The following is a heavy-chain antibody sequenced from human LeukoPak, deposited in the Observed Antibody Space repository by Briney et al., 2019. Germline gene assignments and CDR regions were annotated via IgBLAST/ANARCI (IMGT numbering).Heavy chain of an antibody. J-gene: IGHJ4*02. CDR2: IIPIFGTA. CDR3: GRKAGDCGGGSCYSIDY. D-gene: IGHD2-15*01. V-gene: IGHV1-69*05. Sequence: ASVKVSCKAFGGSFSSEAISWVRQAPGQGIEWMGGIIPIFGTANYAQKFQGRVTITTDESTSTAYMEVSSLRSEDTAVYYCGRKAGDCGGGSCYSIDYWGQGTLVTVSS. CDR1: GGSFSSEA.